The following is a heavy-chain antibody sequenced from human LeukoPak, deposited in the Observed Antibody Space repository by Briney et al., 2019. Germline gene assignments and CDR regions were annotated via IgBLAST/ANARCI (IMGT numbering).Heavy chain of an antibody. Sequence: SGGSLRLSCAASGLTVSTNYMTWVRQAPGKGLEWVSIIHSDGSTYYADSVKGRFTISRDNYKNTLYLQMNSLTGEDTAMYYCARDLDYFDSSGSHRRRNYFDYWGQGTLVTVSS. J-gene: IGHJ4*02. CDR1: GLTVSTNY. V-gene: IGHV3-53*01. CDR3: ARDLDYFDSSGSHRRRNYFDY. D-gene: IGHD3-22*01. CDR2: IHSDGST.